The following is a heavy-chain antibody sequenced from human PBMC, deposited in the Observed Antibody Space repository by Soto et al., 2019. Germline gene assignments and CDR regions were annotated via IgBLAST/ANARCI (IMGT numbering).Heavy chain of an antibody. CDR2: IRSGGTTI. CDR1: GFTFRNYY. Sequence: QEQLVESGGGLVKPGGSLRLSCAASGFTFRNYYMTGIPTAPGKGLGGVSYIRSGGTTISYAASVKGRFTISRDNGKNSVFLQMNSLRAEDTAVYYCARGPGTGYYEEDDTFSVWGQGALVTVSS. J-gene: IGHJ3*01. CDR3: ARGPGTGYYEEDDTFSV. V-gene: IGHV3-11*01. D-gene: IGHD3-9*01.